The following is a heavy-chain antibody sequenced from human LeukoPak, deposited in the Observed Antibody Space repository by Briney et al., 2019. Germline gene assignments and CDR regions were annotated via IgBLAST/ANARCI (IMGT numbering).Heavy chain of an antibody. D-gene: IGHD3-22*01. CDR2: ISAYNGNT. V-gene: IGHV1-18*01. CDR1: GYTFTSYG. Sequence: SVKVSCKASGYTFTSYGISWVRQAPGQGLEWMGWISAYNGNTNYAQKLQGRVTMTTDTSTSTAYMELRSLRSDDTAVYYCARVPHYYDSSGYIDYWGQGTLVTVSS. CDR3: ARVPHYYDSSGYIDY. J-gene: IGHJ4*02.